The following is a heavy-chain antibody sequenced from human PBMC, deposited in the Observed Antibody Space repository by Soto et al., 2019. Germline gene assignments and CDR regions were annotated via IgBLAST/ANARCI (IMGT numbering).Heavy chain of an antibody. V-gene: IGHV3-21*01. CDR3: ARDPVVGAA. CDR2: ISSSSSYI. J-gene: IGHJ5*02. Sequence: ISCVRQAPGKGLEWVSSISSSSSYIYYADSVKGRFTISRDNAKNSLYLQMNSLRAEDTAVYYCARDPVVGAAWGQGTLVTVSS. D-gene: IGHD2-2*01.